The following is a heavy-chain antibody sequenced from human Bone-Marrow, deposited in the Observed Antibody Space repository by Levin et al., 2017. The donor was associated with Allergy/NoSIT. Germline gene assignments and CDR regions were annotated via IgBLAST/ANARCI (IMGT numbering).Heavy chain of an antibody. D-gene: IGHD3-10*01. CDR3: ARGRGSGGY. CDR2: INHSGST. CDR1: GGSFSGYY. V-gene: IGHV4-34*01. J-gene: IGHJ4*02. Sequence: LSLTCAVYGGSFSGYYWSWIRQPPGKGLEWIGEINHSGSTNYNPSLKSRVTISVDTSKNQFSLKLSSVTAADTAVYYCARGRGSGGYWGQGTLVTVSS.